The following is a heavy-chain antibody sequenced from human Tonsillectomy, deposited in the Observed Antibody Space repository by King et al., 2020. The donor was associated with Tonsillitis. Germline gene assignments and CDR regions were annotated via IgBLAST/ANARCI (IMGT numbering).Heavy chain of an antibody. CDR1: GFTFSSHH. V-gene: IGHV3-48*01. D-gene: IGHD6-19*01. Sequence: VQLVESGGGLVQPGGSLRLSCAASGFTFSSHHMNWVRQPPGKGLECVSYISRSSSTIYYLDSVEGRFTSSRDNAKNSLYLHVNSLGADDTAVYYCARDRSSGWPGVPDIWGQGTLVIVSS. CDR2: ISRSSSTI. CDR3: ARDRSSGWPGVPDI. J-gene: IGHJ3*02.